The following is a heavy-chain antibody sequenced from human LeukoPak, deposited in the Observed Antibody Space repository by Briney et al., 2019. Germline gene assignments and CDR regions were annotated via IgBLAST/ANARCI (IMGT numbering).Heavy chain of an antibody. CDR2: ISYDGSNK. V-gene: IGHV3-30*14. J-gene: IGHJ6*03. CDR1: GFTFSSYA. CDR3: ARTYYYYYYMDV. Sequence: GGSLRLSCAASGFTFSSYAMHWVRQAPGKGLEWVAVISYDGSNKYYADSVKGRFTISRDNSKNTLYLQMNSLRAEDTAVYYCARTYYYYYYMDVWGKGTTVTVSS.